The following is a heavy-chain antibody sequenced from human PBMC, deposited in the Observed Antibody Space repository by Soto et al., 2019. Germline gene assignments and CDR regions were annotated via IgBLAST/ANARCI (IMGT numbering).Heavy chain of an antibody. J-gene: IGHJ4*02. CDR1: GFNFSDYY. CDR2: ISTSGRDT. CDR3: ARWLEVLTTSDS. D-gene: IGHD3-22*01. V-gene: IGHV3-11*06. Sequence: QMQLVESGGGLVKPGGSLRLSCAASGFNFSDYYMTWIRQAPGKGLEWISYISTSGRDTEYADSVKGRFLISRDNAKRSLYLQMNSLRVEDTAVYYCARWLEVLTTSDSWGQGTLVTVS.